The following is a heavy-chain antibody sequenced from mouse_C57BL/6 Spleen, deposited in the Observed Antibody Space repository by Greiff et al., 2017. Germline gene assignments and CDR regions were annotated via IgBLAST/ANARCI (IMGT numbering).Heavy chain of an antibody. J-gene: IGHJ2*01. CDR3: ARSDYAPDY. V-gene: IGHV1-82*01. D-gene: IGHD1-1*01. CDR2: IYPGDGDT. CDR1: GYAFSSSW. Sequence: QVQLQQPGPELVKPGASVKISCKASGYAFSSSWMNWVKQRPGKGLEWIGRIYPGDGDTNYNGKFKGKATLTADKSSSTAYMQLSSLTSEDSAVYFCARSDYAPDYWGQGTTLTVSS.